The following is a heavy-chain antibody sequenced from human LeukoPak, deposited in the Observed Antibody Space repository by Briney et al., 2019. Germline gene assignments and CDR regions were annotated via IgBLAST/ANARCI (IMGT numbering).Heavy chain of an antibody. CDR2: VDPDGSGI. CDR1: GFTISSYW. Sequence: PGGSLRLSCAASGFTISSYWMNWVRQAPGKGLEWVANVDPDGSGIYYIDPVKGRFTFSRDTAKNSLYLQMNSLRAEDTAVYYCASLEQQLTDPVFDYWGQGTLVTVSS. J-gene: IGHJ4*02. CDR3: ASLEQQLTDPVFDY. D-gene: IGHD6-13*01. V-gene: IGHV3-7*01.